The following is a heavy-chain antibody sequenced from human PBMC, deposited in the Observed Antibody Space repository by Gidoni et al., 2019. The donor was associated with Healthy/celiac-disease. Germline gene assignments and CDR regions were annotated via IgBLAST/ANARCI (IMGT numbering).Heavy chain of an antibody. CDR2: IYYSGST. V-gene: IGHV4-59*01. D-gene: IGHD3-10*01. CDR1: VGPISSYY. J-gene: IGHJ4*02. Sequence: QVQLQESGPGLVKPSETLSLSSTVPVGPISSYYCSWIRPPPGKGLEWIGYIYYSGSTNYNPALKSRVTISVDTSKNQVSLKLSSVTAADTAVYYCARLTMVRGVRFDYWGQGTLVTVSS. CDR3: ARLTMVRGVRFDY.